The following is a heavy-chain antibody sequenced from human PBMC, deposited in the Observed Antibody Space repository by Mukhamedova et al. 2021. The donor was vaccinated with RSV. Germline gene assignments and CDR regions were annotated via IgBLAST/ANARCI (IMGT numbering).Heavy chain of an antibody. CDR3: VREYWEFPCDY. J-gene: IGHJ4*02. D-gene: IGHD1-26*01. CDR2: ISGYNGNT. V-gene: IGHV1-18*01. Sequence: GLEGMGWISGYNGNTNYAQKVRDRVTMTTDTSTSTAYLELRSLRSDDTAIYYCVREYWEFPCDYWGQGTPVTVSS.